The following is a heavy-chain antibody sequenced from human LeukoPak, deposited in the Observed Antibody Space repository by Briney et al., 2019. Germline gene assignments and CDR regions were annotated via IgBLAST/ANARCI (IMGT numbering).Heavy chain of an antibody. CDR3: AADYEDDYGDYEAVSPHYYYYGMDV. D-gene: IGHD4-17*01. CDR1: GFTFTSSA. V-gene: IGHV1-58*01. J-gene: IGHJ6*02. CDR2: IVVGSGNT. Sequence: SVKVSCKASGFTFTSSAAQWVRQARGQRLEWIGWIVVGSGNTNYAQKFQERVTITRDMSTSTAYMELSSLRSEDTAVYYCAADYEDDYGDYEAVSPHYYYYGMDVWGQGATVTVSS.